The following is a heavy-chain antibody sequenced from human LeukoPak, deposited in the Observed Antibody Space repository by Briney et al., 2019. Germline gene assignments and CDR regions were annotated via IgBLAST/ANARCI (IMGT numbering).Heavy chain of an antibody. CDR3: AKAGFGWYQIDY. CDR2: IRYDGTSQ. V-gene: IGHV3-30*02. D-gene: IGHD6-19*01. J-gene: IGHJ4*02. Sequence: GGSLRLSCATSGFTLSIYGMRWVRQAPGKGLEWVAFIRYDGTSQYYTDSEKGRFTISRDNSMNTMYLQMNSLRVEGTAVYYCAKAGFGWYQIDYWGQGTLVTVSS. CDR1: GFTLSIYG.